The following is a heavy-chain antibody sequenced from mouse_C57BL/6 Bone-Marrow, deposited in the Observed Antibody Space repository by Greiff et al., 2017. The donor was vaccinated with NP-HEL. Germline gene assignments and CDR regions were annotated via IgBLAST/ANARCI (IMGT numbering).Heavy chain of an antibody. CDR1: GFSLTSYG. D-gene: IGHD1-1*01. CDR2: IWSGGST. Sequence: VQLVESGPGLVQPSQSLSITCTVSGFSLTSYGVHWVRQSPGKGLEWLGVIWSGGSTDYNAAFISRLSISKDNSKSQVFFKMNSLQADDTAIYYCARRDYGSSSFAYWGQGTLVTVSA. J-gene: IGHJ3*01. V-gene: IGHV2-2*01. CDR3: ARRDYGSSSFAY.